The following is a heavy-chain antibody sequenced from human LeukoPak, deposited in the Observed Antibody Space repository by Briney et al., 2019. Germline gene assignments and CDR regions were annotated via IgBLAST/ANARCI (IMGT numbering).Heavy chain of an antibody. D-gene: IGHD6-19*01. V-gene: IGHV2-70*17. J-gene: IGHJ4*02. Sequence: SGPALVKPTQTLTLTCSFSVFSLSTSGMCVSWIRQAPGKALEWLARIDWDDDKFYNTSLKTRLIISKDSSNNQVVPTMTNMDPVDTATYYCARGCSSGFDYWGQGTLVTVSS. CDR1: VFSLSTSGMC. CDR3: ARGCSSGFDY. CDR2: IDWDDDK.